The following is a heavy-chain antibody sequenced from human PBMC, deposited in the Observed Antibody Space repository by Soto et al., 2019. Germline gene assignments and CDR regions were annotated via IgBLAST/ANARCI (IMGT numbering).Heavy chain of an antibody. J-gene: IGHJ4*02. V-gene: IGHV1-8*01. Sequence: QVQLVQSGAEVKKPGASVKVSCKASGYTFTSSDISWVRQATGQGLEWLGWVHPNSGITGYTQKFQGRVTMTRNTSISTAYMELSSLRSEDTAVYYCAVGFRSGWVFDYWGQGALVTVSS. CDR3: AVGFRSGWVFDY. D-gene: IGHD6-19*01. CDR2: VHPNSGIT. CDR1: GYTFTSSD.